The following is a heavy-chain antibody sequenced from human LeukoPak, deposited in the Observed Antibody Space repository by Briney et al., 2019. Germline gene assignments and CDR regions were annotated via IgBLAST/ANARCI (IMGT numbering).Heavy chain of an antibody. V-gene: IGHV4-31*03. CDR1: GGSISSGGYY. D-gene: IGHD3-10*01. J-gene: IGHJ3*02. CDR3: ARDMVRGPIDI. Sequence: PSETLSLTCTVSGGSISSGGYYWSWTRQHPGKGLEWIGYIYYSGSTYYNPSLKSRVTISVDTSKNQFSLKLSSVTAADTAVYYCARDMVRGPIDIWGQGTMVTVSS. CDR2: IYYSGST.